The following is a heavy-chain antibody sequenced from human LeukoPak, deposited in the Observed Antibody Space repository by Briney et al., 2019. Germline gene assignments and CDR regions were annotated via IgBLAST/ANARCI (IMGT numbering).Heavy chain of an antibody. CDR2: IYSDGTT. V-gene: IGHV3-53*01. CDR3: ARGSSGYDRDAFDI. CDR1: GLTVSNYY. D-gene: IGHD5-12*01. Sequence: GGSLRLSCAASGLTVSNYYMNWVRQAPGKGLEWVSVIYSDGTTYYADSVKDRFTVSRDNSKNTLYLQMNTLRAEDTAVYYCARGSSGYDRDAFDIWGQGTMVTVSS. J-gene: IGHJ3*02.